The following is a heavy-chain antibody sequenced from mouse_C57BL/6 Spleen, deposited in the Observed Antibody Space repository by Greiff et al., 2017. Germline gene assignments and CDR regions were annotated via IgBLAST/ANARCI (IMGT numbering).Heavy chain of an antibody. J-gene: IGHJ2*01. CDR1: GYAFSSYW. Sequence: VQLQQSGAELVKPGASVKISCKASGYAFSSYWMNWVKQRPGKGLEWIGQIYPGDGDTNYNGKFKGKATLTADKSSSTAYMQLSSLTSEDSAVYFCARGYGSSYSYYFDYWGQGTTLTVSS. CDR2: IYPGDGDT. CDR3: ARGYGSSYSYYFDY. V-gene: IGHV1-80*01. D-gene: IGHD1-1*01.